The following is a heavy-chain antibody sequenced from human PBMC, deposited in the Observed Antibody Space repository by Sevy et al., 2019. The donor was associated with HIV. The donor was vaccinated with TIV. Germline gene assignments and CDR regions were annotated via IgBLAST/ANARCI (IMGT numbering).Heavy chain of an antibody. V-gene: IGHV1-2*02. CDR3: ARITGWLSPLDY. CDR2: INPNSGGT. J-gene: IGHJ4*02. D-gene: IGHD3-22*01. CDR1: GYTFTGYY. Sequence: ASVKVSCKASGYTFTGYYMHWVRQAPGQGLEWMGWINPNSGGTNYAQKFQGRVTMTRDTSISTAYMELSRLRSDDTAVYYCARITGWLSPLDYWGQGTLVTVSS.